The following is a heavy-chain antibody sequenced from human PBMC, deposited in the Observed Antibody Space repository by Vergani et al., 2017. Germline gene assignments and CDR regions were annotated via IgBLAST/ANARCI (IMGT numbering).Heavy chain of an antibody. CDR3: ASGGHGSENGGALQL. V-gene: IGHV5-51*01. CDR2: IYPGDSEV. Sequence: EKQLVQSGSETKKPGESLKISCQASGYIFSNFWIGWVRQRPGRGLEWMGIIYPGDSEVKSNPSFRAQVIFSVDTSVNTAYLQWRSLQASDTATYFCASGGHGSENGGALQLWGQGTNITVTS. CDR1: GYIFSNFW. D-gene: IGHD3-10*01. J-gene: IGHJ3*01.